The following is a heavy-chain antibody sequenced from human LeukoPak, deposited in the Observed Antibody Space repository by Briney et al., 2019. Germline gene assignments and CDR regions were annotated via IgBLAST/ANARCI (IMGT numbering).Heavy chain of an antibody. CDR3: AMALDY. V-gene: IGHV3-23*01. J-gene: IGHJ4*02. CDR2: SSHSGSSI. CDR1: GFTFSNYL. Sequence: PPGGSLRLSCVASGFTFSNYLMNWVRQAPGKGLEWVSGSSHSGSSIYYADSVKGRFTISRDNSKNTLYLQMDRLRVEDTAVYYCAMALDYWGQGTLVTVSS.